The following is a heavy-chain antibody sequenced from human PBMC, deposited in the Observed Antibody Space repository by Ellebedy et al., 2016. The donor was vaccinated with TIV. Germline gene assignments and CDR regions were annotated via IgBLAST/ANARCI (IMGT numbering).Heavy chain of an antibody. V-gene: IGHV4-39*07. Sequence: MPSETLSLTCPVSGDSMISSTYFWGWIRQPPGKGLEWFGSIYYSGSAYYNPSLKSRVSMSVDTSRKDFSMKVDSVTAADTAVYYCARQVVAGTEFDYWGQGTLVTVSS. J-gene: IGHJ4*02. CDR2: IYYSGSA. CDR3: ARQVVAGTEFDY. D-gene: IGHD6-19*01. CDR1: GDSMISSTYF.